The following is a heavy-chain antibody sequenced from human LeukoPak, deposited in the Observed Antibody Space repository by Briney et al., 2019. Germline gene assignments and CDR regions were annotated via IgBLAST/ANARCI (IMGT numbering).Heavy chain of an antibody. J-gene: IGHJ4*02. CDR3: ARYDILTGYGSRALDN. V-gene: IGHV4-59*01. CDR2: IYYSGST. D-gene: IGHD3-9*01. CDR1: GDSISGYF. Sequence: SETLSLTCTVSGDSISGYFWSWIRQPPGRGLEWIGYIYYSGSTSYNPSLKSRVTISVDTSKNQFSLKLSSVNAADTAAYYCARYDILTGYGSRALDNWGQGTLVTVSS.